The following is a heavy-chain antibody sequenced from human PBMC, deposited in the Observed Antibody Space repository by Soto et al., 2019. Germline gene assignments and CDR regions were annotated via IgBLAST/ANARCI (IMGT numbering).Heavy chain of an antibody. V-gene: IGHV1-46*01. D-gene: IGHD2-2*01. J-gene: IGHJ4*02. CDR2: VNPSGGST. CDR1: GYIFTAYS. CDR3: TFAPNWTYQLTRY. Sequence: QVQLVQSGAEVKKPGASVKVSCKASGYIFTAYSMHWVRQAPGQGLEWMGVVNPSGGSTNYAQKFQGRITMTRDTSTSTVYMDLSSLTSEDTAVYYCTFAPNWTYQLTRYWGRGTLVTVSS.